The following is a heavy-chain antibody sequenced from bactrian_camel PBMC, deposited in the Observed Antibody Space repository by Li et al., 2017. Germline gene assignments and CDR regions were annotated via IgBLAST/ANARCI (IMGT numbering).Heavy chain of an antibody. J-gene: IGHJ6*01. D-gene: IGHD2*01. V-gene: IGHV3S54*01. CDR3: AARGPYCYTKLTVCDFTY. CDR2: VNMPTGNP. CDR1: RSILR. Sequence: VQLVESGGGSVQAGGSLRLSCTASRSILRMAWFRQAPGKQREGVASVNMPTGNPYYADSVKGRFTISRDNAKNTVQLQMNDLKAEDTAMYYCAARGPYCYTKLTVCDFTYWGQGTQVTVS.